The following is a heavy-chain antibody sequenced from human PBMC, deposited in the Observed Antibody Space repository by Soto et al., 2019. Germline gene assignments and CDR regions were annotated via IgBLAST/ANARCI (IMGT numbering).Heavy chain of an antibody. Sequence: ASVKVSCKASGGTFSSYAISWVRQAPGQGLEWMGGIIPIFGTANYAQKFQGRVTITADESTSTAYMELSSLRSEDMAVYYCARDHYPTANFDYWGQGTLVTVSS. CDR2: IIPIFGTA. CDR1: GGTFSSYA. CDR3: ARDHYPTANFDY. V-gene: IGHV1-69*13. J-gene: IGHJ4*02. D-gene: IGHD2-2*01.